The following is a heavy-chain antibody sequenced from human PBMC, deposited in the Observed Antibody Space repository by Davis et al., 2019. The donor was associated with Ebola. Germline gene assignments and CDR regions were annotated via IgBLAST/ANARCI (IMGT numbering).Heavy chain of an antibody. CDR3: ASYGGGPFGY. CDR2: IYYSGST. V-gene: IGHV4-59*01. J-gene: IGHJ4*02. Sequence: GSLRLSCTVSGGSISSYYWSWIRQPPGKGLEWIGYIYYSGSTNYNPSLKSRVTISVDTSKNQFSLKLSSVTAADTAVYYCASYGGGPFGYWGQGTLVTVSS. CDR1: GGSISSYY. D-gene: IGHD4-23*01.